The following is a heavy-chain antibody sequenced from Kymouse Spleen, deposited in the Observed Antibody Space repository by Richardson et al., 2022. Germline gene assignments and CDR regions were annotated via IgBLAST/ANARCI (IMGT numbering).Heavy chain of an antibody. J-gene: IGHJ4*02. CDR1: GGSISSSSYY. CDR3: ARQRGSSGFFDY. V-gene: IGHV4-39*01. Sequence: QLQLQESGPGLVKPSETLSLTCTVSGGSISSSSYYWGWIRQPPGKGLEWIGSIYYSGSTYYNPSLKSRVTISVDTSKNQFSLKLSSVTAADTAVYYCARQRGSSGFFDYWGQGTLVTVSS. D-gene: IGHD6-6*01. CDR2: IYYSGST.